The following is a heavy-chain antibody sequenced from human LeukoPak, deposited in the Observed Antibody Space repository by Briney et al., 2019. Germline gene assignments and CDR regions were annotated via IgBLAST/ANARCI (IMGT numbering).Heavy chain of an antibody. Sequence: ASQTLFLTCTVSGGSISSGSYYWSWIRQPAGKGLEWIGRIYASGSTDYNPSLKSRVTISVDTSKNQFSLKLTPVTAADTAVYYCARDRGSSGWNDYWGQGTLVTVSS. CDR3: ARDRGSSGWNDY. CDR1: GGSISSGSYY. CDR2: IYASGST. V-gene: IGHV4-61*02. D-gene: IGHD6-19*01. J-gene: IGHJ4*02.